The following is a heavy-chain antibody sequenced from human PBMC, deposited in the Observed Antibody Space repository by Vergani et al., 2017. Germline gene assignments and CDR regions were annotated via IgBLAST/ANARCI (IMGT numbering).Heavy chain of an antibody. CDR3: VHRLGYFDWDGAFDV. CDR2: VYWNDDE. V-gene: IGHV2-5*01. Sequence: QIKLREFGFRLLKPTQIIKMIWILSGFSLNIGGEGVGWIRQPPGRALEWLAFVYWNDDERYSPSLKSRVTITKDTSKNEVILTMATMDPVDTATYYCVHRLGYFDWDGAFDVWGPGTMVTVSS. D-gene: IGHD3-9*01. J-gene: IGHJ3*01. CDR1: GFSLNIGGEG.